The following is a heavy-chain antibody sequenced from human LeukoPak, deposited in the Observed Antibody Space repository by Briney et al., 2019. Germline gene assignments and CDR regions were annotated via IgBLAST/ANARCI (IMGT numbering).Heavy chain of an antibody. CDR1: GYSISGGYY. J-gene: IGHJ4*02. Sequence: SETLSLTCTVSGYSISGGYYWGWIRQPPGKGLEWIGSIYHSGSTYYNPSLKSRVTISVDTSKNQFSLKLSSLTAADTAVYFCTGELAGTTVHYWGQGTLVTVSS. CDR2: IYHSGST. D-gene: IGHD1-7*01. CDR3: TGELAGTTVHY. V-gene: IGHV4-38-2*02.